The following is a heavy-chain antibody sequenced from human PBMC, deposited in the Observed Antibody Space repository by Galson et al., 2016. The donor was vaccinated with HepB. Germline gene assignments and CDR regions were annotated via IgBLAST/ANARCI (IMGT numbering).Heavy chain of an antibody. CDR3: ARSQSSSWYFQGVY. J-gene: IGHJ4*02. CDR1: GYSFTIYW. D-gene: IGHD6-13*01. CDR2: IYPDDSDT. V-gene: IGHV5-51*01. Sequence: QSGAEVKKPGESLKISCKGSGYSFTIYWIGWVRQMPGKGLEWMGIIYPDDSDTRYNPAFQGQVTISADKSISTAYLQWRSLKASDTARYFCARSQSSSWYFQGVYWGQGTLVTVYS.